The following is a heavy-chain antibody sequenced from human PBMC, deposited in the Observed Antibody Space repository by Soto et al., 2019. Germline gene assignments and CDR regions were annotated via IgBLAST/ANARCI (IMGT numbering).Heavy chain of an antibody. J-gene: IGHJ6*02. Sequence: QVQLVESGGGVVQPGRSLRLSCAASGFTFSSYAMHWVRQAPGKGLEWVAVISYDGSNKYYADSVKGRFTISRDNSKNTLYLQMNSLRAEDTAVYYWASGGHPYSSGWYWAYYGMDVWGQGTTVTVSS. V-gene: IGHV3-30-3*01. CDR3: ASGGHPYSSGWYWAYYGMDV. CDR1: GFTFSSYA. CDR2: ISYDGSNK. D-gene: IGHD6-19*01.